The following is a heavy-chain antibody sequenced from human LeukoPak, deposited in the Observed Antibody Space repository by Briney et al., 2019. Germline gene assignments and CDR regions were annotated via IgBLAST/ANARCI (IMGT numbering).Heavy chain of an antibody. CDR2: INPIGGST. V-gene: IGHV1-46*01. Sequence: ASVKVSCKASGYTFTSCYMHWVRQAPGQGLEWMGIINPIGGSTSYAQKFQGRVTMTRDTSTSTVYMELSSVRSEDTAVYYCARGQWLAEYFQHWGQGTLVTVSS. J-gene: IGHJ1*01. CDR1: GYTFTSCY. CDR3: ARGQWLAEYFQH. D-gene: IGHD6-19*01.